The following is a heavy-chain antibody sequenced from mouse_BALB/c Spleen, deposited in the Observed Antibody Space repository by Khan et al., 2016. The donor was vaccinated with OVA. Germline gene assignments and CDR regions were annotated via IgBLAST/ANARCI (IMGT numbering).Heavy chain of an antibody. CDR3: ARNRESDYFDY. V-gene: IGHV2-9*02. Sequence: VQLQESGPGLVAPSQSLSITCTVSGFSLTSYGIHWVRQPLGKGLEWLGIIWAGGSKNYYSALMSSLSISKDNSRSQVFLKMNSLQTDDTSMYFCARNRESDYFDYWGQGTTLTVSS. CDR1: GFSLTSYG. CDR2: IWAGGSK. J-gene: IGHJ2*01.